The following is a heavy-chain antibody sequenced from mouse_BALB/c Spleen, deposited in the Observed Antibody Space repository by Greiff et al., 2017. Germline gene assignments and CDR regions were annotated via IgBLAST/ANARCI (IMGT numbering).Heavy chain of an antibody. V-gene: IGHV5-12-1*01. CDR3: ASHRYGDYYAMDY. D-gene: IGHD2-14*01. J-gene: IGHJ4*01. Sequence: EVQGVESGGGLVQPGGSLKLSCAASGFTFSSYTMSWVRQTPEKRLEWVAYISSGGGSTYYPDTVKGRFTISRDNAKNTLYLQMSSLKSEDTAMYYCASHRYGDYYAMDYWGQGTSLTVSS. CDR2: ISSGGGST. CDR1: GFTFSSYT.